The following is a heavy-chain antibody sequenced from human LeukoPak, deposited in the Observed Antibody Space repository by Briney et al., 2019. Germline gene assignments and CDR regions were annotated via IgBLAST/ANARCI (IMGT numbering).Heavy chain of an antibody. D-gene: IGHD3-3*01. Sequence: GRSLRLSCEVSGFTFSGHWASWGRQAPGTGQEWVASVKKDGSDKYYVDSVHGRFTITRDNANNSLSLHMNSLRVEDTAVYYCARLSGDDEWLPSDHWGQGTLVTVS. CDR2: VKKDGSDK. CDR3: ARLSGDDEWLPSDH. CDR1: GFTFSGHW. J-gene: IGHJ4*02. V-gene: IGHV3-7*01.